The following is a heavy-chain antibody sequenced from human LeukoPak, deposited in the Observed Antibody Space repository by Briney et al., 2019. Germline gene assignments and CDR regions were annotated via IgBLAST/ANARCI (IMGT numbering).Heavy chain of an antibody. CDR3: AKYCSGGNCYSGLY. CDR2: FSSSGGST. J-gene: IGHJ4*02. Sequence: GSLRLSCAASGFTFSSYAMTWVRQAPGKGLEWVSTFSSSGGSTYYADSVKGRFTISRDSSKNTLFLQMNSLRAEDTAVYYCAKYCSGGNCYSGLYWGQGPRVTV. CDR1: GFTFSSYA. D-gene: IGHD2-15*01. V-gene: IGHV3-23*01.